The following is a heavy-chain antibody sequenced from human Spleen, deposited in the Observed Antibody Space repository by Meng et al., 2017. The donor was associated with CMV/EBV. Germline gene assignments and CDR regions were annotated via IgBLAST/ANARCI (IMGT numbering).Heavy chain of an antibody. Sequence: KASGYNFDIYGTTWVRQAPGQGREWVGWVSAETGDTNYGQKFQGRVTVTADTFTKTAYMEMRSLRSDDSAIYYCARAGAAVTTNFDLWGRGTLVTVSS. J-gene: IGHJ4*02. CDR2: VSAETGDT. D-gene: IGHD4-17*01. V-gene: IGHV1-18*01. CDR1: GYNFDIYG. CDR3: ARAGAAVTTNFDL.